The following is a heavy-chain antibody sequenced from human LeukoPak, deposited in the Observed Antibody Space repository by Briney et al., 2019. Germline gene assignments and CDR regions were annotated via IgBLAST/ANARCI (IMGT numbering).Heavy chain of an antibody. V-gene: IGHV1-69*05. CDR1: GGTFSSYA. Sequence: SVKVSCKASGGTFSSYAISWVRQAPGQGHEWMGRIIPIFGTANYAQKFLGRVTITTDESTSTAYMELSSLRSEDTAVYYCASYKNYYGSGTHFDYWGQGTLVTVSS. J-gene: IGHJ4*02. CDR2: IIPIFGTA. CDR3: ASYKNYYGSGTHFDY. D-gene: IGHD3-10*01.